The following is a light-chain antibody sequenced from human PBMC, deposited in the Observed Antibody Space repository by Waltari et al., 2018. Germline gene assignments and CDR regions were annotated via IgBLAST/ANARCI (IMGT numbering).Light chain of an antibody. J-gene: IGKJ1*01. Sequence: DIQMTKSPSSLSASVGDRVTITCRASQGISNSLAWYQQKPGTAPKLLLYAASRLESGVPSRFSGSGSGTDYTLTISSLQPEDFATYYCQQSYSNPPWTFGQGTKVEIK. V-gene: IGKV1-NL1*01. CDR1: QGISNS. CDR2: AAS. CDR3: QQSYSNPPWT.